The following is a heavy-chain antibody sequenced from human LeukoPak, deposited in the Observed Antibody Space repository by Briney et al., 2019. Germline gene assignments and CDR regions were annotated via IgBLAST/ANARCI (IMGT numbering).Heavy chain of an antibody. CDR1: GYTFTSYA. V-gene: IGHV1-3*01. Sequence: ASVKVSCKASGYTFTSYAIHWVRQTPGQRLEWMGWINAGNGNTKYSQKFQGRVTITRDTSASTAYMELSSLRSEDTAVYYCARSLNYYDSSGYQYYCDHWGQGTLVTVSS. CDR3: ARSLNYYDSSGYQYYCDH. CDR2: INAGNGNT. D-gene: IGHD3-22*01. J-gene: IGHJ4*02.